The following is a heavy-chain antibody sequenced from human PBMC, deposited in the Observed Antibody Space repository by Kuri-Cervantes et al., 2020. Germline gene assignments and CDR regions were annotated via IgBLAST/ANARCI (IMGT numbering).Heavy chain of an antibody. V-gene: IGHV1-2*02. Sequence: ASVKVSCKASGYTSTDYYLHWVRQAPGQGLDWLGWINPNSGGTSYAQKFQGRVTMTRDTSTSTAYMELRSLRSDDTAVYYCARCYDLLSGMDVWGQGTTVTVSS. CDR2: INPNSGGT. CDR1: GYTSTDYY. J-gene: IGHJ6*02. D-gene: IGHD3/OR15-3a*01. CDR3: ARCYDLLSGMDV.